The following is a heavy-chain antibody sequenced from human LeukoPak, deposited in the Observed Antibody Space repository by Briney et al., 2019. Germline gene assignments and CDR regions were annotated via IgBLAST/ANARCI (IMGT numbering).Heavy chain of an antibody. CDR3: ARDHYSSSWYSGGSAFDI. D-gene: IGHD6-13*01. J-gene: IGHJ3*02. CDR2: ISYDGSNK. CDR1: GFTISSYA. V-gene: IGHV3-30-3*01. Sequence: GGSLRLSCAASGFTISSYAMHWVRQAPGKGLEWVAVISYDGSNKYYADSVKGRFTISRDNSKNTLYLQMNSLRAEDTAVYYCARDHYSSSWYSGGSAFDIWGQGTMVTVSS.